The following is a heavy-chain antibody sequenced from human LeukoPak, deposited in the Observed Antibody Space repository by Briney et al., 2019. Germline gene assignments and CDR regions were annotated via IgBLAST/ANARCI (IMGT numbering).Heavy chain of an antibody. V-gene: IGHV3-53*01. J-gene: IGHJ4*02. CDR1: VFNVSSNY. Sequence: GGSLRLSCAASVFNVSSNYMSWVRQAPGKGLEWVSVIYSGGNTNYADSVKGRFTIPRDNSKNTVYLQMNSLRAEDTAVYYCARSAVGAASGYYWGQGTLVTVSS. CDR2: IYSGGNT. CDR3: ARSAVGAASGYY. D-gene: IGHD1-26*01.